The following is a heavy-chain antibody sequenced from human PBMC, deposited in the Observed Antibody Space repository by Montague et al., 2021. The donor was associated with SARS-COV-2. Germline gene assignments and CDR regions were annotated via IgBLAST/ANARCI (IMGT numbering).Heavy chain of an antibody. Sequence: TLSLTCTVSGGSISSGGYYWSWIRQPPGKGLEWIGSIYYSGSTYYNPSLKSRVTISVDTSKNQFSLKLSFVTAADTAVYYCARAGREWLGVIYGIDVWGQGTMVAVSS. CDR1: GGSISSGGYY. CDR3: ARAGREWLGVIYGIDV. CDR2: IYYSGST. J-gene: IGHJ3*01. V-gene: IGHV4-31*03. D-gene: IGHD3-3*01.